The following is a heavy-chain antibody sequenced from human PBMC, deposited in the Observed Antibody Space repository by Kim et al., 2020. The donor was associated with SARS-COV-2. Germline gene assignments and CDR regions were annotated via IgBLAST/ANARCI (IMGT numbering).Heavy chain of an antibody. CDR3: ARLPHYSISFGY. Sequence: NYAQKFQGRVTMTRDTSISTAYMELSRLRSDDTAVYYCARLPHYSISFGYWGQGTLVTVSS. J-gene: IGHJ4*02. D-gene: IGHD6-6*01. V-gene: IGHV1-2*02.